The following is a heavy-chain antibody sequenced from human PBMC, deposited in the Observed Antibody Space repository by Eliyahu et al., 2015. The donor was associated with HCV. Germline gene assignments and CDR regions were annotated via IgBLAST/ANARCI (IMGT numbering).Heavy chain of an antibody. V-gene: IGHV4-38-2*01. CDR1: GXSIXXGYY. CDR2: IYHSGST. CDR3: ARSGRGGPFDY. Sequence: QVQLQESGPGLVKPSETLSLTCAVSGXSIXXGYYWGWIRQPPGKGLEWIGSIYHSGSTYYNPSLKSRVTISVDTSKNQFSLKLSSVTAADTAVYYCARSGRGGPFDYWGQGTLVTVSS. J-gene: IGHJ4*02. D-gene: IGHD2-15*01.